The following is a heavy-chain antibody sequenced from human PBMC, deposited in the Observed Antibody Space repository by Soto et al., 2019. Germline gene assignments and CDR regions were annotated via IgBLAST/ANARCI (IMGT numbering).Heavy chain of an antibody. CDR1: GFSLSTSGMC. J-gene: IGHJ6*02. Sequence: SGPTLVNPTQTLTLTCTFSGFSLSTSGMCVSWIRQPPGKALEWLALIDWDDDKYYSTSLKTRLTISKDTSKNQAVLTMTIMAPVDTATYYCARTARGAYYYYGMDVWGRGTTVTFS. D-gene: IGHD3-10*01. V-gene: IGHV2-70*01. CDR3: ARTARGAYYYYGMDV. CDR2: IDWDDDK.